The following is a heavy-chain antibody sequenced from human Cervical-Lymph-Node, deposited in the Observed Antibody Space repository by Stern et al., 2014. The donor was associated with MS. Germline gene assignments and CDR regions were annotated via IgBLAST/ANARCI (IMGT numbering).Heavy chain of an antibody. CDR2: ISPSSGTT. CDR1: GYTLSNHY. V-gene: IGHV1-46*01. CDR3: TRDIGGAATGFDF. D-gene: IGHD4/OR15-4a*01. J-gene: IGHJ4*02. Sequence: VHLVESGAAVKKPGTSVQVSCKASGYTLSNHYIHWVRQAPGQGLEWLVIISPSSGTTTFAQKFQGRLTMTRDTSTSTFYMDLSSLKSEDTAVYFCTRDIGGAATGFDFWGQGTLVTVSS.